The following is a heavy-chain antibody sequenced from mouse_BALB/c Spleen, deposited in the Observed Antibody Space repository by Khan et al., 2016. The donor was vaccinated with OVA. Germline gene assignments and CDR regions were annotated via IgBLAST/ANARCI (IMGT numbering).Heavy chain of an antibody. Sequence: VRLQQSGPELVKPGASVKIPCKASGYPFTDYNMAWVKQSHGRGLEWIGDIFPNNGGTVYNQKFKGKATLTVDKSSSTAFMELRSLNSEDTAVYYCARHGYGGFAYWGQGTLVTVSA. V-gene: IGHV1-18*01. CDR1: GYPFTDYN. D-gene: IGHD2-2*01. CDR2: IFPNNGGT. CDR3: ARHGYGGFAY. J-gene: IGHJ3*01.